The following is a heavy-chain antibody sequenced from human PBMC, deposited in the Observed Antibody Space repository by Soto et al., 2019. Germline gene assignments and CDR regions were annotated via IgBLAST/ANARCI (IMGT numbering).Heavy chain of an antibody. CDR2: INPSGGST. D-gene: IGHD3-10*01. V-gene: IGHV1-46*01. Sequence: QVQLVQSGAEVKKPGASVKVSCKASGYTFTSYYMHWVRQAPGQGLEWMRIINPSGGSTSYAQKFQGSVTMTRDTSTSTVYREVSSLRSEDTAVYYCARPGSRGARGLTYYGSGIYRYWGQGTLVTVSS. J-gene: IGHJ4*02. CDR3: ARPGSRGARGLTYYGSGIYRY. CDR1: GYTFTSYY.